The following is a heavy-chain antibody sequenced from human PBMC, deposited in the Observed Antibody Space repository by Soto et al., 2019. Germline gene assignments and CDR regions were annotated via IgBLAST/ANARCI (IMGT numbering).Heavy chain of an antibody. J-gene: IGHJ3*02. CDR3: AKGIQAAAGYDAFDI. V-gene: IGHV3-30*18. CDR2: ISYDGSNK. Sequence: GGSLRLSCAASGFTFSSYSMNWVRQAPGKGLEWVAVISYDGSNKYYADSVKGRFTISRDNSKNTLYLQMNSLRAEDTAVYYCAKGIQAAAGYDAFDIWGQGTMVTVSS. D-gene: IGHD6-13*01. CDR1: GFTFSSYS.